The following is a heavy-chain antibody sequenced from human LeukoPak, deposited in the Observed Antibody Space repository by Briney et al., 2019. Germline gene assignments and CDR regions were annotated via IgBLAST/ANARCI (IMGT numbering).Heavy chain of an antibody. CDR1: GGSISSSGYY. V-gene: IGHV4-39*07. Sequence: SETLSLTCTVSGGSISSSGYYWVWIRQPPGKGLEWIGSIYYTGSTNYNPSLKSRVTISVDTSKNQFSLKLSSVTAADTAVYYCARKRGVLMVYGKRGNHAFDIWGQGTMVTVSS. D-gene: IGHD2-8*01. CDR3: ARKRGVLMVYGKRGNHAFDI. J-gene: IGHJ3*02. CDR2: IYYTGST.